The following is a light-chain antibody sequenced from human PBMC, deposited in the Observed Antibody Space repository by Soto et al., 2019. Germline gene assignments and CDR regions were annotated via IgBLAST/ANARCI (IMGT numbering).Light chain of an antibody. CDR2: SAS. CDR3: LQDYNYPLT. J-gene: IGKJ1*01. CDR1: QAIRND. V-gene: IGKV1-6*01. Sequence: AIQMTQSPYSLSASVGDRVTITCRASQAIRNDLGWYQQKPGKAPKLLIYSASSLQSGVPSRFSGSGSGTDFTLTISSLQPEDFAIYFCLQDYNYPLTFGQGTKVDIK.